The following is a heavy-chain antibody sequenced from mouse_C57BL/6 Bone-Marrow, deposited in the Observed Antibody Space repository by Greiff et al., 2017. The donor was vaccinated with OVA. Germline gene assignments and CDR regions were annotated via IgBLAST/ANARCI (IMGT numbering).Heavy chain of an antibody. CDR3: ALWLRRDPSAMDY. CDR1: GYSITSGYY. CDR2: ISYDGSN. J-gene: IGHJ4*01. D-gene: IGHD2-2*01. V-gene: IGHV3-6*01. Sequence: EVQLQESGPGLVKPSQSLSLTCSVTGYSITSGYYWNWIRQFPGNKLEWMGYISYDGSNNYKPSLKNRITITRDTSKNQVYLKFNSVTTEDTATYYCALWLRRDPSAMDYWGQGTSVTVSS.